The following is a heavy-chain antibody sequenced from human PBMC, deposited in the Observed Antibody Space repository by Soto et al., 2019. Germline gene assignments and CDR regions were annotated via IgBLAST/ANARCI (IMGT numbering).Heavy chain of an antibody. Sequence: ASVKVSCKASGYTFTGYYMHWVRQAPGQGLEWMGWINPNSGGTNYAQKFQGRVTMTRDTSISTAYMELSRLRSDDTAVYYCAGALYTSSSDADDNCFDTWGQGTLVTVSS. CDR2: INPNSGGT. CDR3: AGALYTSSSDADDNCFDT. CDR1: GYTFTGYY. D-gene: IGHD6-6*01. J-gene: IGHJ5*02. V-gene: IGHV1-2*02.